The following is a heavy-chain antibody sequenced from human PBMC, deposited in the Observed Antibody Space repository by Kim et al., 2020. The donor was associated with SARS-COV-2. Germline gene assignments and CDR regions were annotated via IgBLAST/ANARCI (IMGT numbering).Heavy chain of an antibody. CDR2: INHSGST. D-gene: IGHD2-8*02. V-gene: IGHV4-34*01. Sequence: SETLSLTCAVYGGSFSGYYWSWIRQPPGKGLEWIGEINHSGSTNYNPSLKSRVTISVDTSKNQFSLKLSSVTAADTAVYYCARGYTTPLLVVYAIFGGRDRGVYLDYWGQGTLVTVSS. CDR1: GGSFSGYY. J-gene: IGHJ4*02. CDR3: ARGYTTPLLVVYAIFGGRDRGVYLDY.